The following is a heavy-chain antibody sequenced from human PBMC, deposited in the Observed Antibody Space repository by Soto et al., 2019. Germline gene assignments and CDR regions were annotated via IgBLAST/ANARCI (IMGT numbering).Heavy chain of an antibody. J-gene: IGHJ6*02. CDR3: ARDRQPSSYNGMNV. V-gene: IGHV3-11*01. Sequence: QVQVVESGGDLVKPGGSLRLSCATSGFTFSDHFMSWVRQAPGKGLEWLSYISGNADTIYYADSVRGRFTISRDNAKNSLYLQMNSLRAEDTAVYYCARDRQPSSYNGMNVWGQGTTVIVSS. CDR1: GFTFSDHF. CDR2: ISGNADTI. D-gene: IGHD2-8*01.